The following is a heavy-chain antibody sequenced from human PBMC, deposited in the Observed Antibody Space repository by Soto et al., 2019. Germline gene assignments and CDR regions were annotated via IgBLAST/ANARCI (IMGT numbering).Heavy chain of an antibody. CDR3: ARGRDAASQSYSPHGMDG. Sequence: ASVKVSCKASGYNLGADYTYWVRQAPGRGLGGVGLMDPITGGTDYEERLRDRVTMTRDKSINTAYMELRRLRSDDTAIYFCARGRDAASQSYSPHGMDGWGQGTTVTVSS. V-gene: IGHV1-2*02. D-gene: IGHD2-15*01. J-gene: IGHJ6*02. CDR1: GYNLGADY. CDR2: MDPITGGT.